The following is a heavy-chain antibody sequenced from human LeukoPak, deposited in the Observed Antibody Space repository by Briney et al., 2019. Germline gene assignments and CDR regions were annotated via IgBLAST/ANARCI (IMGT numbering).Heavy chain of an antibody. D-gene: IGHD2-2*01. J-gene: IGHJ5*02. V-gene: IGHV3-21*01. Sequence: GGSLRLSCAASGFTFSSYTMNWVRQAPGRGLEWVSSITGGSNYMYYRDSVKGRFTISRDNARNSLYLEMNSLRADDTAMYFCARSVVSAGAWFDPWGQGTLVIVS. CDR2: ITGGSNYM. CDR1: GFTFSSYT. CDR3: ARSVVSAGAWFDP.